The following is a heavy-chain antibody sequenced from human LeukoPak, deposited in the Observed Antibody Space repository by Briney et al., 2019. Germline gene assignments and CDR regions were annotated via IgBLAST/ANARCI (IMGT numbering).Heavy chain of an antibody. CDR3: ASSLRRITMIVVVITRLPAAFDI. CDR2: ISGSGGST. D-gene: IGHD3-22*01. Sequence: GGSLRLSCAASGFTFSSYAMSWVRQAPGKGLEWVSAISGSGGSTYYADSVKGRFTISRDNSKNTLYLQMTSLRAEDTAVYYCASSLRRITMIVVVITRLPAAFDIWGQGTMVTVSS. CDR1: GFTFSSYA. J-gene: IGHJ3*02. V-gene: IGHV3-23*01.